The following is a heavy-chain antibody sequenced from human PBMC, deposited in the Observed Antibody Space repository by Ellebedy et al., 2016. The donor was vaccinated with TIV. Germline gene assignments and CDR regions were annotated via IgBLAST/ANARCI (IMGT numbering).Heavy chain of an antibody. CDR2: VYYTGST. D-gene: IGHD5-24*01. CDR3: ASGRDATFDC. V-gene: IGHV4-39*01. J-gene: IGHJ4*01. CDR1: GGSISSSNYY. Sequence: SETLSLXXTVSGGSISSSNYYWGYLRQPPGKGLEWIGSVYYTGSTYYNPSLKSRLTISVDTSKNQFSLKLTSVTAADTAVYYCASGRDATFDCWGHGTLVTVSS.